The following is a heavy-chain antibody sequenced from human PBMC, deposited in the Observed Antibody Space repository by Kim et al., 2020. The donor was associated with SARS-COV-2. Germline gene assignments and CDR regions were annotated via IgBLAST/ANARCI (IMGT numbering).Heavy chain of an antibody. CDR3: VRSDSSSWYVPYFDY. V-gene: IGHV4-39*02. D-gene: IGHD6-13*01. J-gene: IGHJ4*01. CDR1: RGSISSSSYY. Sequence: SETLSLTCSVSRGSISSSSYYWGWIRQPPGKGLEWIGNIYYNGDTYYNPSAMSRVTMSVDTAQNHFSLNLKSVTAADTAVYYCVRSDSSSWYVPYFDYWG. CDR2: IYYNGDT.